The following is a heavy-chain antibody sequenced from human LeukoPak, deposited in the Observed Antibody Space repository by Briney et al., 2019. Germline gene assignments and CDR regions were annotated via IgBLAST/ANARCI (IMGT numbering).Heavy chain of an antibody. Sequence: GGSLRLSCAASGFTFSSYAMSWVRQAPGKGLEWVSAISGSGGSTYYADSVKGRFTISRDNSKNTLYLQMNSLRAEDTAVYYCAKAGVTATSSYYYMDVWGKGTTVTVSS. V-gene: IGHV3-23*01. CDR2: ISGSGGST. D-gene: IGHD2-21*02. J-gene: IGHJ6*03. CDR1: GFTFSSYA. CDR3: AKAGVTATSSYYYMDV.